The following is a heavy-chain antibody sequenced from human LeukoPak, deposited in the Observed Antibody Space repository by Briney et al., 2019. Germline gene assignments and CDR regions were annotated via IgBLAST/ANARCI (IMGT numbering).Heavy chain of an antibody. J-gene: IGHJ4*02. Sequence: PGGSLRLSCAASGFTFDDYGLSWVRQAPGKGLEWVSTINWNGGSTGYADSVKGRFTISRDNAKNSLYLQMDSLRAEDTALYYCARVSDMSVAAYFDYWGQGTLVTVSS. CDR2: INWNGGST. D-gene: IGHD6-19*01. CDR3: ARVSDMSVAAYFDY. V-gene: IGHV3-20*04. CDR1: GFTFDDYG.